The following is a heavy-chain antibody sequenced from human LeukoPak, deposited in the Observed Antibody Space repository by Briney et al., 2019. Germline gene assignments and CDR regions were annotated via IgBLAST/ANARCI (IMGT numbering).Heavy chain of an antibody. D-gene: IGHD3-9*01. V-gene: IGHV4-39*01. CDR3: TRGSYDVLTGYSTLGEY. J-gene: IGHJ4*02. CDR1: GGSISSSTYY. CDR2: IYYSGST. Sequence: SETLSLTCNVSGGSISSSTYYWGWIRQPPGKGLEWIGNIYYSGSTYYNPSLKSRLTISVDTSQGQFSLRPSSVTAADTGLYYCTRGSYDVLTGYSTLGEYWGQGALVTVSS.